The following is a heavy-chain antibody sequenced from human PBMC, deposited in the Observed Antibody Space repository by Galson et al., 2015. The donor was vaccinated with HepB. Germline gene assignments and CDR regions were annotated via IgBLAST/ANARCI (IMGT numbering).Heavy chain of an antibody. V-gene: IGHV1-69*04. CDR3: SRDREREGGYYRDNWFDP. CDR2: IIPILGIA. D-gene: IGHD3-22*01. CDR1: GGTFSSYT. J-gene: IGHJ5*02. Sequence: SVKVSCKASGGTFSSYTISWVRQAPGQGLEWMGRIIPILGIANYAQKFQGRVTITADKSTSTAYMELSSLRSEDTAVYYCSRDREREGGYYRDNWFDPWGQGTLVTVSS.